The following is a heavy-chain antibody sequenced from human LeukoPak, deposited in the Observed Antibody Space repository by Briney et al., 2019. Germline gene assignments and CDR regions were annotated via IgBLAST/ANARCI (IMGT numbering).Heavy chain of an antibody. CDR3: ARDPDSDNAWGWFDS. CDR2: ISSSTTII. CDR1: GFTFSNYG. J-gene: IGHJ5*01. V-gene: IGHV3-48*01. Sequence: PGGSLRLSCAASGFTFSNYGMNWVRQAPGKGLEWISYISSSTTIIYYGDSVKGRFTISRDNAQNSLYLQMNSLRAEDTAVYYCARDPDSDNAWGWFDSWGQGAVVTVSS. D-gene: IGHD3-16*01.